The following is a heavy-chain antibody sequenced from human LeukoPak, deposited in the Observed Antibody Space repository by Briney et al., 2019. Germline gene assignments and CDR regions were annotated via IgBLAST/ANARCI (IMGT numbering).Heavy chain of an antibody. Sequence: PGGSLKLSCAASGFTFSSYGMHWVRQAPGKGLEWVAFIRYDGSNKYYADSVKGRFTISRDNSKNMLYLQMNSLRAEDTAVYYCAKDHLSGWRYSYGSEGGDYWGQGTLVTVSS. CDR2: IRYDGSNK. V-gene: IGHV3-30*02. CDR3: AKDHLSGWRYSYGSEGGDY. D-gene: IGHD5-18*01. CDR1: GFTFSSYG. J-gene: IGHJ4*02.